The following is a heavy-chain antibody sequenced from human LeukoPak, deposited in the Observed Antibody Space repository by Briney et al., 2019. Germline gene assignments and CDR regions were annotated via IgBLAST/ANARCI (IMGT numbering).Heavy chain of an antibody. CDR3: ASAPYCSSTSCYTPLNY. D-gene: IGHD2-2*02. CDR1: GYTFTGYY. Sequence: ASVKVSCKASGYTFTGYYMHWVRQAPGQGLEWMGWINPNSGGTNYAQKFQGRVTMTRDTSISTAYKELSRLRSDDTAVYYCASAPYCSSTSCYTPLNYWGQGTLVTVSS. V-gene: IGHV1-2*02. CDR2: INPNSGGT. J-gene: IGHJ4*02.